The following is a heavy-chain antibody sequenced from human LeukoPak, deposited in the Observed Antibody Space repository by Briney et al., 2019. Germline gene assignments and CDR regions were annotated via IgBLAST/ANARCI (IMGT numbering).Heavy chain of an antibody. CDR1: GFTFGDYA. J-gene: IGHJ3*02. CDR3: TRDSYDILTGYYNRDAFDI. D-gene: IGHD3-9*01. V-gene: IGHV3-49*03. CDR2: IRSKAYGGTT. Sequence: PGGSLRLSCTASGFTFGDYAMSWFRQAPGKGLEWVGFIRSKAYGGTTEYAASVKGRFTISRDDSKSIAYLQMNSLKTEDTAVYYCTRDSYDILTGYYNRDAFDIWGQGTMVTVSS.